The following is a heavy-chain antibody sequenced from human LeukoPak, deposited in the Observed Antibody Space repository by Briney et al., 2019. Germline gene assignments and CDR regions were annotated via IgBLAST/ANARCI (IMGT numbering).Heavy chain of an antibody. V-gene: IGHV3-11*01. J-gene: IGHJ4*02. CDR1: GFTFSSYW. Sequence: GGSLRLSCAASGFTFSSYWMSWIRQAPGKGLEGVSYISSSGSTIYYADSVKGRFTISRDNAKNSLYLQMNSLRAEDTAVYYCARENNRYCSGGSCYYLDYWGQGTLVTVSS. D-gene: IGHD2-15*01. CDR3: ARENNRYCSGGSCYYLDY. CDR2: ISSSGSTI.